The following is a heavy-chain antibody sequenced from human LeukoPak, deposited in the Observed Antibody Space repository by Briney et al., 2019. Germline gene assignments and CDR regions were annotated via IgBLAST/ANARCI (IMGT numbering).Heavy chain of an antibody. J-gene: IGHJ6*03. CDR2: ISSSSSYI. V-gene: IGHV3-21*01. D-gene: IGHD3-10*01. Sequence: GGSLRLSCAASGFTFSSYSMNWVRQAPGKGQEWVSSISSSSSYIYYADSVKGRFTITRDNAKNSLYVQMNSLRAEDTAVYYCARGDLGDGSGSSYYYMDVWGKGTTVTVSS. CDR3: ARGDLGDGSGSSYYYMDV. CDR1: GFTFSSYS.